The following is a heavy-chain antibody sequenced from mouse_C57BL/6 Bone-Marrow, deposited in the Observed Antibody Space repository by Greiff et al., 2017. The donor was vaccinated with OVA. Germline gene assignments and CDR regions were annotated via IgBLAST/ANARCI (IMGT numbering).Heavy chain of an antibody. CDR2: ISSGGSYT. CDR3: ASLIYYGNY. Sequence: VQLKESGGDLVKPGGSLKLSCAASGFTFSSYGMSWVRQTPDKRLEWVATISSGGSYTYYPDSVKGRFTISRDNAKNTLYLQMSSLKSEDTAMYYCASLIYYGNYWGQGTTLTVSS. J-gene: IGHJ2*01. CDR1: GFTFSSYG. V-gene: IGHV5-6*01. D-gene: IGHD2-1*01.